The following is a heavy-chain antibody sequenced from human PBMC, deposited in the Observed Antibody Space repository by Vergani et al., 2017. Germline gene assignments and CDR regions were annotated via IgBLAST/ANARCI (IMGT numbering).Heavy chain of an antibody. D-gene: IGHD4-17*01. CDR2: TYYRSKWYN. J-gene: IGHJ6*02. CDR1: GDRVSSNSAA. Sequence: QVQLQQSGPGLVKPSQTLSLTCAISGDRVSSNSAAWNWIRQSPSRGLEWLGRTYYRSKWYNDYAVSVKSRITINPDTSKNQFSLQLNSVTPEDTAVYYCARSPRLVDDYGDYIYYYYGMDVWGQGTTVTVSS. V-gene: IGHV6-1*01. CDR3: ARSPRLVDDYGDYIYYYYGMDV.